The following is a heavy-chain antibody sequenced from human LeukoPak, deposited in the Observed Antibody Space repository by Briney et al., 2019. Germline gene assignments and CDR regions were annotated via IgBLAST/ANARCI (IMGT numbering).Heavy chain of an antibody. D-gene: IGHD2/OR15-2a*01. CDR3: ARDNTLKNFDY. Sequence: GGSLRLSCAASGFTFSSSAMSWVRQVPGKGLEWVSSISSSSSYIYYADSVKGRFTISRDNAKNSLYLQMNSLRAEDTAVYYCARDNTLKNFDYWGQGTLVAVSS. J-gene: IGHJ4*02. CDR1: GFTFSSSA. V-gene: IGHV3-21*01. CDR2: ISSSSSYI.